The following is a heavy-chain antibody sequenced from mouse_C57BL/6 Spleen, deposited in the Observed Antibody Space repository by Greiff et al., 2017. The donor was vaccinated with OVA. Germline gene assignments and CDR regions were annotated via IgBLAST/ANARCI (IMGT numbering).Heavy chain of an antibody. CDR3: ARDSSGPHYFDY. D-gene: IGHD3-2*02. V-gene: IGHV1-42*01. J-gene: IGHJ2*01. CDR2: INPSTGGT. CDR1: GYSFTGYY. Sequence: EVQRVESGPELVKPGASVKISCKASGYSFTGYYMNWVKQSPEKSLEWIGEINPSTGGTTYNQKFKAKATLTVDKSSSTAYMQLKSLTSEDSAVYYCARDSSGPHYFDYWGQGTTLTVSS.